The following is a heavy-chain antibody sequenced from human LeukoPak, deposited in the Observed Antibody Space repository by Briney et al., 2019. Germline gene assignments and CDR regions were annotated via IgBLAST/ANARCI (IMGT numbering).Heavy chain of an antibody. CDR2: INPSGGST. D-gene: IGHD6-19*01. J-gene: IGHJ4*02. Sequence: ASVKVSCKASGYTFTSYYMHWVRQAPGQGLEWMGIINPSGGSTSYAQKFQGRVTMTRDMSTSTVYMELSSLGSEDTAVYYCARHGRWQWLSDYWAREPWSPSPQ. CDR1: GYTFTSYY. CDR3: ARHGRWQWLSDY. V-gene: IGHV1-46*01.